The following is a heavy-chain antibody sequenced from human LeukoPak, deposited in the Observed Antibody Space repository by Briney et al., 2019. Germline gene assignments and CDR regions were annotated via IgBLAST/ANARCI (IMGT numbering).Heavy chain of an antibody. D-gene: IGHD6-6*01. CDR3: ARSSYSSSSSV. CDR2: INSDGSEG. Sequence: GGSLRLSCAASGFTFSSYAMSWSRQAPGKGLEWVASINSDGSEGYYADVVKGRFTISRDNAKNSLYLQINSLRAEDTAVYYCARSSYSSSSSVWGQGTMVTVSS. J-gene: IGHJ3*01. V-gene: IGHV3-7*03. CDR1: GFTFSSYA.